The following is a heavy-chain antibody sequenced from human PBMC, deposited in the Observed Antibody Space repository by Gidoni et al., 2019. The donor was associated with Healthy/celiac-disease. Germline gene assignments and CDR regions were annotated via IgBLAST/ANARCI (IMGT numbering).Heavy chain of an antibody. CDR2: INHSGST. V-gene: IGHV4-34*01. J-gene: IGHJ5*02. CDR1: GGSFSGYY. Sequence: QVQLQQWGAGLLKPSETLSLTCTVYGGSFSGYYWSWIRQPPGKGLEWIGEINHSGSTNYNPSRKSRVTISVDTSKNQFSLKLSSVTAADTAVYYCARGQRWLGPRAAAPPGVWFDPWGQGTLVTVSS. CDR3: ARGQRWLGPRAAAPPGVWFDP. D-gene: IGHD6-13*01.